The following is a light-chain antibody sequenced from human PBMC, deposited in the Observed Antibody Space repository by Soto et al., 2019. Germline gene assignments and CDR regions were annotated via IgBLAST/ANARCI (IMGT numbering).Light chain of an antibody. V-gene: IGKV1-5*01. CDR3: QQSFIAPWT. CDR1: QSISNW. CDR2: HAS. J-gene: IGKJ1*01. Sequence: DIQMTQSPSTLPASVGDRVTITCRASQSISNWLAWYQQKPGTAPKVLIYHASNLQSGVPSRFSGSGSGTDFTLTLSSLQAEDSATYYCQQSFIAPWTFGQGTKVEIK.